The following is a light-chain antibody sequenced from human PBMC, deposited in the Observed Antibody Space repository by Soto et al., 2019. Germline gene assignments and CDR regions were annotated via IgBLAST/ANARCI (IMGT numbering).Light chain of an antibody. Sequence: QSVPTQPPSASGTPGQRVTISCSGSTSSIGSNYVYWYQQLPGTAPKLLIYSNNKRPSGVPDRFSGSKSGTSASLAISGLRSEDEADYHCAAWDDSLSGLVFGGGTKVTVL. V-gene: IGLV1-47*01. CDR1: TSSIGSNY. J-gene: IGLJ2*01. CDR3: AAWDDSLSGLV. CDR2: SNN.